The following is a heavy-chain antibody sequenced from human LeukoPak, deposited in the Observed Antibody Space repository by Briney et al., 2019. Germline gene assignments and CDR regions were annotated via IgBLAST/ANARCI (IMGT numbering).Heavy chain of an antibody. V-gene: IGHV3-64*02. CDR1: GFTFGSYA. CDR2: ISTNGGST. Sequence: GGSLRLSCAASGFTFGSYAMHWVRQAPGKGLEYVSAISTNGGSTYYADSVKGRFTISRDNSKNTLYLQMGSLRADDMAVYYCARSVFRYGSYYFDYWGQGTLVTVSS. J-gene: IGHJ4*02. D-gene: IGHD1-14*01. CDR3: ARSVFRYGSYYFDY.